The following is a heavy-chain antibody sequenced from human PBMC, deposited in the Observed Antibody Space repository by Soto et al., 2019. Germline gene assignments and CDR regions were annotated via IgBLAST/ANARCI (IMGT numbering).Heavy chain of an antibody. J-gene: IGHJ4*02. CDR2: ISGSGGST. Sequence: EVQLLESGGGLVQPGWSLRLSCADSGFTFRSYAMSWVRKAPGKGLEWVSAISGSGGSTYYADSVKGRFTISRDNSKNTLYLQMNSLRAEDTAVYYCAKDGQKYDFWSGWGQGTLVTVSS. CDR1: GFTFRSYA. CDR3: AKDGQKYDFWSG. V-gene: IGHV3-23*01. D-gene: IGHD3-3*01.